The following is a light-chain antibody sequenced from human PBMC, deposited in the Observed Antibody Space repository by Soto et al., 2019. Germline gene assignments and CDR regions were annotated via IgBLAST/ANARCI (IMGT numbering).Light chain of an antibody. J-gene: IGLJ1*01. CDR3: CSYAGSSTYV. CDR2: EGS. CDR1: SSDVGSYNL. Sequence: QAVLTQPASGAGSPGQSITISCTGTSSDVGSYNLVSWYQQHPGKAPKLMIYEGSKRPSGVSNRFSGSKSGNTASLTISGPQAEDEADYYCCSYAGSSTYVFGTGTKVTVL. V-gene: IGLV2-23*01.